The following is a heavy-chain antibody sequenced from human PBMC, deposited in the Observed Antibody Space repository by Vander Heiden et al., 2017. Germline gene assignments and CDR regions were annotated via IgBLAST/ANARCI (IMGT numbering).Heavy chain of an antibody. CDR1: GFTFSSYW. CDR2: IKQDGSEK. CDR3: ARAYSSGPIDY. J-gene: IGHJ4*02. D-gene: IGHD6-19*01. V-gene: IGHV3-7*01. Sequence: EVQLVESGGGLVQPGGSLRLSCAASGFTFSSYWMSWVRQAPGKGLEWVANIKQDGSEKYYLDSVKGRFTISRDNAKNSLYLQMNSLRAEDTAVYYCARAYSSGPIDYWGQGTLVTVSS.